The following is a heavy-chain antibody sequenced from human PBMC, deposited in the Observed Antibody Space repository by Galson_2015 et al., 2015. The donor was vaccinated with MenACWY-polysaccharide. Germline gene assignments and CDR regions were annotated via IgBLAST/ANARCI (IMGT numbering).Heavy chain of an antibody. V-gene: IGHV3-30-3*01. D-gene: IGHD3-16*01. CDR3: ARSSSSALGGSSYVTAY. CDR2: ISDGGSNK. J-gene: IGHJ4*02. Sequence: SLRLSCAASGFTFSSYVMHWVRQAPGKGLEWVAVISDGGSNKYYTDSVKGRFTISRDNSKNTLYLQMNSLRPEDTAVYYCARSSSSALGGSSYVTAYWGQGTLVTVSS. CDR1: GFTFSSYV.